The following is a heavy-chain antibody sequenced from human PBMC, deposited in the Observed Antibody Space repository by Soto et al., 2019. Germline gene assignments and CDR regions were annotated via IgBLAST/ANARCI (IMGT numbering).Heavy chain of an antibody. D-gene: IGHD3-22*01. CDR1: GFAFSSYE. CDR3: ARDTTRTHYYDSSGYYYY. Sequence: GGSLGLSCAAFGFAFSSYEVNFFRHAPFKWLEWVSYISSSGSTIYYADSVKGRFISSRDNAKNSLYLQMNSLRAEDTAVYYCARDTTRTHYYDSSGYYYYWGQGTLVTVSS. CDR2: ISSSGSTI. J-gene: IGHJ4*02. V-gene: IGHV3-48*03.